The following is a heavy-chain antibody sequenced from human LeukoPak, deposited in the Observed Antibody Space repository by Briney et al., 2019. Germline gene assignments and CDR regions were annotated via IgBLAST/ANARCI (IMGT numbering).Heavy chain of an antibody. V-gene: IGHV4-34*01. CDR1: GGSFSGYY. Sequence: PSETLSLTCAVYGGSFSGYYWSWIRQPPGEGLEWIGEINHSGSTNYNPSLKSRVTISVDTSKNQFSLKLSSVTAADTAVYYCARGTRDGYNYQLDYWGQGTLVTVSS. J-gene: IGHJ4*02. D-gene: IGHD5-24*01. CDR2: INHSGST. CDR3: ARGTRDGYNYQLDY.